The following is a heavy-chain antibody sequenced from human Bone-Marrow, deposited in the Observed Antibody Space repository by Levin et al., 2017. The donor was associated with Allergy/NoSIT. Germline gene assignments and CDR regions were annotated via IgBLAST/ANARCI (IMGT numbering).Heavy chain of an antibody. V-gene: IGHV3-9*01. Sequence: SLKISCAASGFTFDDYAMHWVRQAPGKGLEWVSGISWNSGSIGYADSVKGRFTISRDNAKNSLYLQMNSLRAEDTALYYCARRFRLDGSGGYFSLGFGMDVWGQGTTVTVSS. CDR3: ARRFRLDGSGGYFSLGFGMDV. CDR2: ISWNSGSI. CDR1: GFTFDDYA. D-gene: IGHD1-26*01. J-gene: IGHJ6*02.